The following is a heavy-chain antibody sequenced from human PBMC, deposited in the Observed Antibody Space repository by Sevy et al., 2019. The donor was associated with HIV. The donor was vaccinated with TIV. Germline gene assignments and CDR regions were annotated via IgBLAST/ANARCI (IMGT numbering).Heavy chain of an antibody. J-gene: IGHJ4*02. CDR1: GYRLSELS. D-gene: IGHD3-22*01. CDR3: ATGREYYDENSGYFDY. CDR2: FDPEDGEI. Sequence: ASVKVSCKISGYRLSELSMHWVRQAPGKGLEWMGRFDPEDGEIIYAQKFQGRVTVTEATSTDTAYMELSRLRSEDTAVYYYATGREYYDENSGYFDYWGPGTLVTVSS. V-gene: IGHV1-24*01.